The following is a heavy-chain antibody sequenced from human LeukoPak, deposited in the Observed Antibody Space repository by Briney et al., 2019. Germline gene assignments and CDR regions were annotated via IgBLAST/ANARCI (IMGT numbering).Heavy chain of an antibody. CDR3: ARGQRGYSYGTFDY. V-gene: IGHV4-59*08. CDR2: IYYSGST. Sequence: LETLSLTCTVSGGSISSYYWSWIRQPPGKGLEWIGYIYYSGSTYYNPSLKSRVTISVDTSKNQFSLKLSSVTAADTAVYYCARGQRGYSYGTFDYWGQGTLVTVSS. J-gene: IGHJ4*02. CDR1: GGSISSYY. D-gene: IGHD5-18*01.